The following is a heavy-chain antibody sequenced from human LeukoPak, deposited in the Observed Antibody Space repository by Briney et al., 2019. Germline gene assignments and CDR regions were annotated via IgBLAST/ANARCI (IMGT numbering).Heavy chain of an antibody. D-gene: IGHD1-20*01. J-gene: IGHJ4*02. CDR2: IDWDGDK. V-gene: IGHV2-70*11. CDR1: GFSLSTSGMC. Sequence: SGPALVKPTQTLTLTCTFSGFSLSTSGMCVSWIRQPPGKALEWLARIDWDGDKYYSTSLKTRLTISKDTSKNQVVLTMTNMDPVDTATYYCARIRRYNWNDVGVDYWGQGTLVTVSS. CDR3: ARIRRYNWNDVGVDY.